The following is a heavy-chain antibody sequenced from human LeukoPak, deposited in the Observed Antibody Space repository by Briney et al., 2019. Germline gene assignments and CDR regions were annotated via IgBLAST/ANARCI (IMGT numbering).Heavy chain of an antibody. V-gene: IGHV3-21*01. CDR2: ISSSSSYI. CDR3: ARQGTGRTYYFDY. Sequence: GGSLRLSCAASGFTFGSYSMNWVRQAPGKGLEWVSSISSSSSYIYYADSVKGRFTISRDNAKNSLYLQMNSLRAEDTAVYYCARQGTGRTYYFDYWGQGTLVTVSS. J-gene: IGHJ4*02. D-gene: IGHD3-10*01. CDR1: GFTFGSYS.